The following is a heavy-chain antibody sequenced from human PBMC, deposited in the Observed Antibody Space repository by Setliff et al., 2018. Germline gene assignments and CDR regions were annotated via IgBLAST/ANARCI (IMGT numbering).Heavy chain of an antibody. V-gene: IGHV4-61*08. CDR3: ASDHYGSGTYDY. CDR2: IYYSGST. D-gene: IGHD3-10*01. CDR1: GGSISSGGYY. J-gene: IGHJ4*02. Sequence: PSETLSLTCTVSGGSISSGGYYWSWIRQHPGKGLEWIEYIYYSGSTNYNPSLKSRVTISVDTSKNQFSLKLSSVTAADTAVYYCASDHYGSGTYDYWGQGTLVTVSS.